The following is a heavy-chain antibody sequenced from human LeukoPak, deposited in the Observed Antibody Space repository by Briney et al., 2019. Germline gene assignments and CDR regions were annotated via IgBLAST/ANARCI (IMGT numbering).Heavy chain of an antibody. Sequence: SETLSLTCAVYGGSFSGYYWSWIRQPPGKGLEWRGEINHSGSTNYNPSLKSRVTISVDPSKNQFSLKLSSVPAADTAVYYCARSFVVVAATVAFDIWGQGTMVTVSS. J-gene: IGHJ3*02. CDR2: INHSGST. CDR1: GGSFSGYY. D-gene: IGHD2-15*01. V-gene: IGHV4-34*01. CDR3: ARSFVVVAATVAFDI.